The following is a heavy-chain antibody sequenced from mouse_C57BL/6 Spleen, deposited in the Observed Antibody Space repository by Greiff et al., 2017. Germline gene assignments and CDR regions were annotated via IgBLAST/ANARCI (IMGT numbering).Heavy chain of an antibody. CDR1: GYTFTDYN. D-gene: IGHD4-1*01. CDR2: INPNNGGT. J-gene: IGHJ4*01. Sequence: EVKLMESGPELVKPGASVKMSCKASGYTFTDYNMHWVKQSHGKSLEWIGYINPNNGGTSYNQKFKGKATLTVNKSSSTAYTELRSLTSEDSAVYYCASPALGRYYAMDYWGQGTSVTVSS. V-gene: IGHV1-22*01. CDR3: ASPALGRYYAMDY.